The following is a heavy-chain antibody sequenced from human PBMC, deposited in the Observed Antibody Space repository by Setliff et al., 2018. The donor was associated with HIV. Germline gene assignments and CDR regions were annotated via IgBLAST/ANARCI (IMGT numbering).Heavy chain of an antibody. J-gene: IGHJ4*02. D-gene: IGHD3-3*01. CDR3: ARGGTGNFWSGYYLLDY. V-gene: IGHV1-18*01. CDR1: GYTFTSYG. CDR2: ISAYNGNT. Sequence: ASVKVSCKASGYTFTSYGISWVRQAPGQGLEWMGWISAYNGNTNYAQKLQSRVTMTTDTSTSTAYMELRSLRSDDTAVYYCARGGTGNFWSGYYLLDYWGQGTLVTVSS.